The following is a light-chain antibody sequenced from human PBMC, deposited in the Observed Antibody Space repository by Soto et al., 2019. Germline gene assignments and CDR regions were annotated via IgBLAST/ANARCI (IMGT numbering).Light chain of an antibody. V-gene: IGKV4-1*01. CDR3: QQYYATPFT. CDR1: QSVLYSSNNNNY. Sequence: DIVMTQSPDSLAVSLGERATINCKSSQSVLYSSNNNNYLAWYQQKPGQPPKLLLYWSSTRESGVSDRCSGSWSGTDFSLTISSLHAEDVAVYYCQQYYATPFTFGPGTKVDI. J-gene: IGKJ3*01. CDR2: WSS.